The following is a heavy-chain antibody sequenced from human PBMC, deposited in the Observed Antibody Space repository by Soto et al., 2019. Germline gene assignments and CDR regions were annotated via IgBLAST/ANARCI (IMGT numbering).Heavy chain of an antibody. V-gene: IGHV3-30*18. CDR3: AKGGGQVVPADIGDPYYYYGMDV. CDR2: ISYDGSNK. J-gene: IGHJ6*02. D-gene: IGHD2-2*01. CDR1: GFTFSSYG. Sequence: QVQLVESGGGVVQPGRSLRLSCAASGFTFSSYGMHWVRQAPGKGLEWVAVISYDGSNKYYADSVKGRFTISRDNSKNTLYLQMNSLRAEDTAVYYCAKGGGQVVPADIGDPYYYYGMDVWGQGTTVTVSS.